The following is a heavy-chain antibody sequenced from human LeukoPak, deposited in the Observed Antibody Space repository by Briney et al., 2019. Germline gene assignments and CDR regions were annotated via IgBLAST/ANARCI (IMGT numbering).Heavy chain of an antibody. V-gene: IGHV3-33*01. CDR2: IWYDGSNE. D-gene: IGHD2-8*02. Sequence: GGSLRLSCAAPGFTFSNYAMHWVHQAPGKGLECVALIWYDGSNEFYADSVKGRFTISRDNSKNTLYLQMNSLRAEDTAIYYCAREAGYDTGGYPRDYWGQGTLVTVSS. CDR1: GFTFSNYA. J-gene: IGHJ4*02. CDR3: AREAGYDTGGYPRDY.